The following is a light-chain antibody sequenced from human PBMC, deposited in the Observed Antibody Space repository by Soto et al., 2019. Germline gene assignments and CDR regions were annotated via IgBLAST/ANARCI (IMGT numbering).Light chain of an antibody. Sequence: QSALTQPASVSGSPGQSITISCTGTSSDVGGYDYVSWYQHHPGKAPKLMIYEVSDRPSGVSNRVTGSKSGNTASLTIPGLQAEDDDDYYCSYYTRSSTRVFGTGTKLTVL. CDR3: SYYTRSSTRV. CDR2: EVS. J-gene: IGLJ1*01. CDR1: SSDVGGYDY. V-gene: IGLV2-14*01.